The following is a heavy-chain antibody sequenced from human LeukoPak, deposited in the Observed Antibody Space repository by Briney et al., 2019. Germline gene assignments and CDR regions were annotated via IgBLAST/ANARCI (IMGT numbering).Heavy chain of an antibody. CDR2: IIPIFGTA. Sequence: SVKVSCKASGGTFSSYAIGWVRQAPGQGLEWMGGIIPIFGTANYAQKFQGRVTITTDESTSTAYMELSSLRSEDTAVYYCARDRGGNTAMAYYFDYWGQGTLVTVSS. CDR3: ARDRGGNTAMAYYFDY. D-gene: IGHD5-18*01. J-gene: IGHJ4*02. CDR1: GGTFSSYA. V-gene: IGHV1-69*05.